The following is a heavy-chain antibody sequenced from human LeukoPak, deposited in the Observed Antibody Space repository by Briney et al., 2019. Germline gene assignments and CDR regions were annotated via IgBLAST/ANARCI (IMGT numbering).Heavy chain of an antibody. D-gene: IGHD3-22*01. V-gene: IGHV1-2*02. Sequence: ASVKVSCKASGYTFTGYYMHWVRQAPGQGLEWMGWINPNSGGTNYAQKFQGRVTMTRNTSISTAYMELSSLRSEDTAVYYCARGGHYYDPMDVWGKGTTVTISS. CDR1: GYTFTGYY. CDR2: INPNSGGT. J-gene: IGHJ6*03. CDR3: ARGGHYYDPMDV.